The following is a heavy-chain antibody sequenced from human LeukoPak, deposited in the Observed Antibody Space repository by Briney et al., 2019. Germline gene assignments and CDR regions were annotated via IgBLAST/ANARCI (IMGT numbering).Heavy chain of an antibody. CDR1: GGSISSSSYY. Sequence: PSETLSLTCTVSGGSISSSSYYWGWIRQPPGKGLEWIGSIYYSGSTYYTPSLKSRVTISVDTSKNQFSLRLSSVTAADTAVYYCARHCEYSYGYVDYWGQGTLVTVSS. D-gene: IGHD5-18*01. V-gene: IGHV4-39*01. CDR2: IYYSGST. CDR3: ARHCEYSYGYVDY. J-gene: IGHJ4*02.